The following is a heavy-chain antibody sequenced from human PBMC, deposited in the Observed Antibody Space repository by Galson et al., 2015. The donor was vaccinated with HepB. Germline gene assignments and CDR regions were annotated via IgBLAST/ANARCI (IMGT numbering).Heavy chain of an antibody. D-gene: IGHD2-15*01. CDR3: AKSRRYCSGGSCLMYYFDY. V-gene: IGHV3-30*18. CDR1: GFTFSSYG. CDR2: ISYDGSNK. J-gene: IGHJ4*02. Sequence: SLRLSCAASGFTFSSYGMHWVRQAPGKGLEWVVVISYDGSNKYYADSVKGRFTISRDNSKNTLYLQMNSLRAEDTAVYYCAKSRRYCSGGSCLMYYFDYWGQGTLVTVSS.